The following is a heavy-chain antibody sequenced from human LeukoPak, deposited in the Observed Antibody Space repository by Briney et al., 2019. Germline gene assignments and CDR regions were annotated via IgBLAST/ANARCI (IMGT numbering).Heavy chain of an antibody. CDR3: ARGYYDSRYYNYYMGV. J-gene: IGHJ6*03. Sequence: PSETLSLTCTVSGGSISSYHWSWIRQPAGKGLEWIGRLYTTGTTNYNPSLKSRVTMSVDTSKNQFSLKLSSVTAADTAVYYCARGYYDSRYYNYYMGVWGKGTTVTVSS. CDR2: LYTTGTT. CDR1: GGSISSYH. V-gene: IGHV4-4*07. D-gene: IGHD3-22*01.